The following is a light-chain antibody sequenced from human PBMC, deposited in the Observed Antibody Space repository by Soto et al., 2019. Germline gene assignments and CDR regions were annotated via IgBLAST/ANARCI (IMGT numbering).Light chain of an antibody. V-gene: IGLV2-23*01. CDR1: STTVGSNNL. J-gene: IGLJ2*01. CDR2: EGF. CDR3: CSYTDAGIVL. Sequence: QSALTQPASVSGSPGQSITISCTGTSTTVGSNNLVSWYQQHPGKAPKLIIYEGFKRPSGVSNRFSGSKSGNTASLTISGLQAEDEAEYYCCSYTDAGIVLFGGGTKLTVL.